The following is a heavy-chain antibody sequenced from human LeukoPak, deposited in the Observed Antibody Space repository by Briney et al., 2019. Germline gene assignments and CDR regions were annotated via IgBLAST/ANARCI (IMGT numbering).Heavy chain of an antibody. D-gene: IGHD2-8*02. CDR2: VYYGGNT. Sequence: SETLSLTCTVSGGSISSSSYFWGWIRQPPGKGLEWIGCVYYGGNTYYNPSLRSRVSMSADTSKNHFSLKLSSVTAADTAVYHCARMGGYCIGGTCLTHDVWGSGPQVPLDYWGQGTLVTVSS. V-gene: IGHV4-39*02. CDR1: GGSISSSSYF. J-gene: IGHJ4*02. CDR3: ARMGGYCIGGTCLTHDVWGSGPQVPLDY.